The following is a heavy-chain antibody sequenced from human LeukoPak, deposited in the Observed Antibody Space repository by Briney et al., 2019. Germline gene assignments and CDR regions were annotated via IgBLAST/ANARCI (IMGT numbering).Heavy chain of an antibody. CDR3: ARDRYYYDSSGQFDY. D-gene: IGHD3-22*01. J-gene: IGHJ4*02. CDR1: GFPFSSYA. Sequence: PGGSLRLSCAASGFPFSSYAMNWVRQAPGKGLEWVSVIAGSDGFTQYADSVKGRFTISRDNSKNTLYLQMNSLRADDTAVYYCARDRYYYDSSGQFDYWGQGTLVTVSS. CDR2: IAGSDGFT. V-gene: IGHV3-23*01.